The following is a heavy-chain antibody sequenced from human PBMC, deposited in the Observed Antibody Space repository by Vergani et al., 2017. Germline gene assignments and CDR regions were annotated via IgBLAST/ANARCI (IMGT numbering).Heavy chain of an antibody. J-gene: IGHJ5*02. CDR2: IDWDDDK. D-gene: IGHD6-6*01. CDR1: GFTLSTSGMC. CDR3: ARIRSTGDSSSPGGFDP. V-gene: IGHV2-70*01. Sequence: QVTLRESGPALVKPTQTLTLTCTFSGFTLSTSGMCVSWIRQPPGKALEWLALIDWDDDKYYSTSLKTRLTISKDTSKNQVVLTMTNMDPVDTATYYCARIRSTGDSSSPGGFDPWGQGTLVTVSS.